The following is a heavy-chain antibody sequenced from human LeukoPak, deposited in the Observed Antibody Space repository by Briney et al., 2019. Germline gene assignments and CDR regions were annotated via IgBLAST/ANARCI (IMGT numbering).Heavy chain of an antibody. V-gene: IGHV3-53*01. CDR1: GFTVSSNY. J-gene: IGHJ5*01. D-gene: IGHD3-3*01. CDR3: ASLLDDFWSGFPLET. CDR2: IYIGGST. Sequence: GGSPRLSCAASGFTVSSNYMSWVRPAPGKGLEWGSVIYIGGSTYTAASVKGRFTPSRDKSKNTLYIQMTSLRAEDTAVYYCASLLDDFWSGFPLETWGQGTLVTVSS.